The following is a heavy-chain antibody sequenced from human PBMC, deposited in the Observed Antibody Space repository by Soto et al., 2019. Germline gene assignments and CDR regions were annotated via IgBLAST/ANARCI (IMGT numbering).Heavy chain of an antibody. V-gene: IGHV4-61*08. CDR1: GGSVSNDAYY. CDR3: ASLGIGWEFPFDY. D-gene: IGHD1-26*01. Sequence: QVQLQESGPGLVKPSETLSLTCIVSGGSVSNDAYYWSWIRQPPGKGLEWIGYIYHSGSTYYNPSLKRRVTISADTSANQFSLKVSSVTAADTAVYYCASLGIGWEFPFDYWGQGTLVNVSS. CDR2: IYHSGST. J-gene: IGHJ4*02.